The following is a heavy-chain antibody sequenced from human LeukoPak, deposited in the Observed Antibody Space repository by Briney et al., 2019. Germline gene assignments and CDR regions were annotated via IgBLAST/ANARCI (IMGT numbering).Heavy chain of an antibody. J-gene: IGHJ4*02. Sequence: GGSLRLSCAASGFTFSSYAMSWVRQAPGRGLEWVSAISGSGGSTYYADSVKGRFTISRDNSKNTLYLQVNSLRAEDTAVYYCAKDGLYDYVWGSYRYPYYFDYWGQGTLVTVSS. D-gene: IGHD3-16*02. CDR1: GFTFSSYA. CDR2: ISGSGGST. CDR3: AKDGLYDYVWGSYRYPYYFDY. V-gene: IGHV3-23*01.